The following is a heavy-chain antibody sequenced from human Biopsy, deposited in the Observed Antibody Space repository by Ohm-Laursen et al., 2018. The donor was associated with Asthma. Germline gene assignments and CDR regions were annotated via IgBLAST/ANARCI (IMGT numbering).Heavy chain of an antibody. D-gene: IGHD3-9*01. CDR1: GYTFIHFA. CDR3: ARTYYDFLTGQVNDAFAL. Sequence: VASVKVSCKASGYTFIHFAIHWVHQAPGQRLEWMGWINAGDGNAKYSQKFQGRVTITRDTSASTAYMDLRSLRSEDTAMYYCARTYYDFLTGQVNDAFALWGQGTMVTVSS. CDR2: INAGDGNA. V-gene: IGHV1-3*01. J-gene: IGHJ3*01.